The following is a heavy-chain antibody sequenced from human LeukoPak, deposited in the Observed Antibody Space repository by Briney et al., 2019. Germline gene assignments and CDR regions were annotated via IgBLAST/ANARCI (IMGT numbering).Heavy chain of an antibody. CDR1: GGSISSYY. D-gene: IGHD3-16*01. J-gene: IGHJ4*02. CDR2: IYTSGST. V-gene: IGHV4-4*09. Sequence: SETLSLTCTVSGGSISSYYLSWIRQPPGKGLEWIWYIYTSGSTNYNPSLKNRLTISVDTSNNHFSLKLSYVTAADTTVYYCARLSIHQGLHYWRQGTLVSVSS. CDR3: ARLSIHQGLHY.